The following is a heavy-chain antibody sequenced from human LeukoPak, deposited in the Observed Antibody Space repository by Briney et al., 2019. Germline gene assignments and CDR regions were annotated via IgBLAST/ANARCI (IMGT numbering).Heavy chain of an antibody. CDR1: GFTFSSYA. Sequence: HPGGSLRLSCAASGFTFSSYAMIWVRQAPGKALEWVSAISGSGGSTYYADSVRGRFTISRDNSKNTLYLQMNSLRAEDTAVYYCVHRASASDCSSTSCYGWFDPWGQGTLVTVSS. D-gene: IGHD2-2*01. J-gene: IGHJ5*02. CDR3: VHRASASDCSSTSCYGWFDP. CDR2: ISGSGGST. V-gene: IGHV3-23*01.